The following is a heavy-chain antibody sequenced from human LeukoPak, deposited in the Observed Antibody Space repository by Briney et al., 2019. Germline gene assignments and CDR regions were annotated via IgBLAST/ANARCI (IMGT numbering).Heavy chain of an antibody. CDR3: AVEGYCSGGSCYTNWFDS. D-gene: IGHD2-15*01. CDR2: ISGSGGDT. V-gene: IGHV3-23*01. CDR1: GFTFSSYA. Sequence: GSLRLSCAASGFTFSSYAMSWVRQAPGKGLEWVSVISGSGGDTDYADSVKGRFTISRDNVKNSLYLQMNSLRDEDTAVYYCAVEGYCSGGSCYTNWFDSWGQGTLVTVSS. J-gene: IGHJ5*01.